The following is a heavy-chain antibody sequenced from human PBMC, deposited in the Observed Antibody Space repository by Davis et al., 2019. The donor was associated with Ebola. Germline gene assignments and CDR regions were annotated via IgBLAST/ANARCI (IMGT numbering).Heavy chain of an antibody. Sequence: PGGSLRLSCAASGFTFSGSGIHWVRQASGKGLEWVGRFKSKANSYATAYAASVKGRFTISRDDSKNTAYLQMNSLKTEDTAVYYCNYGSNSGDYWGQGTLVTVSS. CDR1: GFTFSGSG. CDR2: FKSKANSYAT. J-gene: IGHJ4*02. V-gene: IGHV3-73*01. CDR3: NYGSNSGDY. D-gene: IGHD4-23*01.